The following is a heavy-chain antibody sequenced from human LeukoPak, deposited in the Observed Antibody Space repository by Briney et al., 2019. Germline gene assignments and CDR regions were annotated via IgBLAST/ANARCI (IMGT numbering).Heavy chain of an antibody. D-gene: IGHD1-26*01. Sequence: PGGSLRLSCAASGFTFSSYEMNWVRQAPGKGLEWVSYISSSGTTIYYADSVKGRFTISRDNAKNSLYPQMNSLRAEDTAVYYCARQVGLLPPNYYYYYGMDVWGQGTTVTVSS. J-gene: IGHJ6*02. V-gene: IGHV3-48*03. CDR1: GFTFSSYE. CDR3: ARQVGLLPPNYYYYYGMDV. CDR2: ISSSGTTI.